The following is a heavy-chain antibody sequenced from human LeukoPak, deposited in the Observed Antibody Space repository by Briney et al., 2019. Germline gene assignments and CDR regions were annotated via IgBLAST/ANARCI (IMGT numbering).Heavy chain of an antibody. D-gene: IGHD2-15*01. J-gene: IGHJ4*02. CDR1: GFTFSTYA. Sequence: GGSLRLSCAASGFTFSTYAMSWVRQAPGKGLEWVSTVSTSGGRTYYADSVKGRFTISRDNSKNTQYLQMNSLRAEDTAIYYCLGYCGGRCYSGGHWGQGTLVTVSS. CDR2: VSTSGGRT. CDR3: LGYCGGRCYSGGH. V-gene: IGHV3-23*01.